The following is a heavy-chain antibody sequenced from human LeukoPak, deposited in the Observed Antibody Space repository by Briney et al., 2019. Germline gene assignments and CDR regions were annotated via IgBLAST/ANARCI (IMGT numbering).Heavy chain of an antibody. CDR3: AKVKYYGSGSYFDAFDI. CDR2: ISGSGGST. J-gene: IGHJ3*02. CDR1: GFTFSSYA. D-gene: IGHD3-10*01. Sequence: GGPLRLSCAASGFTFSSYAMSWVRQAPGKGLEWVSAISGSGGSTYYADSVKGRFTISRDNSKNTLYLQMNSLRAEDTAVYYCAKVKYYGSGSYFDAFDIWGQGTMVTVSS. V-gene: IGHV3-23*01.